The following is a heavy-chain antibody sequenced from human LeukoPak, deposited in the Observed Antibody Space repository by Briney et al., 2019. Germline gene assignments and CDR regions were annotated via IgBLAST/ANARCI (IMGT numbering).Heavy chain of an antibody. V-gene: IGHV3-21*01. CDR1: GFTFNTHT. Sequence: PGGSLRLSCAASGFTFNTHTMTWVRQAPGKGLEWVSSIGSSSRYIYYADSVKGRFTISRDNDKNSVYLQMNSLRAEDTAVYYCARDCSSSAFDIWGQGTMVTVSS. CDR2: IGSSSRYI. D-gene: IGHD2-15*01. CDR3: ARDCSSSAFDI. J-gene: IGHJ3*02.